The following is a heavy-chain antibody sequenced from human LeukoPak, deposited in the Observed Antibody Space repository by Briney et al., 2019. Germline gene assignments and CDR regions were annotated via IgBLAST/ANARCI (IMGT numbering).Heavy chain of an antibody. Sequence: GGSLRLSCAVSGLNLIMYTMASVRQPPGMGLEWVSSFTSPTGSTHYADSTKGPLTTTRDKARSSVFLQMARLEGEATAVYYCERYIDRWGQGTQVTVSS. V-gene: IGHV3-21*01. J-gene: IGHJ5*02. D-gene: IGHD1-14*01. CDR1: GLNLIMYT. CDR2: FTSPTGST. CDR3: ERYIDR.